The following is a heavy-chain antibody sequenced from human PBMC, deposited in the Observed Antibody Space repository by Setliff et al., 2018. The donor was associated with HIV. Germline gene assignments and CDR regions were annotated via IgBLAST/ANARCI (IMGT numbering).Heavy chain of an antibody. J-gene: IGHJ5*02. CDR1: GDSISSSAYY. Sequence: SETLSLTCTVSGDSISSSAYYWGWIRQPPGKGLEWIGSMHNSGSTYYNPAFKSRVSMGLDNAKDQFSLRLTSVTAADTAIYYCTRDWWAYGLMGSWGQGMLVTVSS. CDR2: MHNSGST. CDR3: TRDWWAYGLMGS. D-gene: IGHD2-15*01. V-gene: IGHV4-39*07.